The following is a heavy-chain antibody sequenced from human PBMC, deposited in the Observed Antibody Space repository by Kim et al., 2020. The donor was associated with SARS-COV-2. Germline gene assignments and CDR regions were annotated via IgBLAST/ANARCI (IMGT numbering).Heavy chain of an antibody. V-gene: IGHV3-23*01. Sequence: GGSLRLSCAVSGFTFANYAMTWVRQAPGKGLEWVSGINGRGGRTYYADSVRGRFTISRDNSKNTLYLQMNSLRAEDTAVYYCVKVRESNDYYYYGMDVWG. CDR1: GFTFANYA. CDR3: VKVRESNDYYYYGMDV. CDR2: INGRGGRT. D-gene: IGHD3-10*01. J-gene: IGHJ6*01.